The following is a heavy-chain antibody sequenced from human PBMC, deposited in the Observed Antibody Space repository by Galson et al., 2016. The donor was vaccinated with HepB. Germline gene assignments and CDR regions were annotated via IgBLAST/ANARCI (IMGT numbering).Heavy chain of an antibody. V-gene: IGHV4-39*01. CDR3: ARLLPAVLPPTGPLLDY. J-gene: IGHJ4*02. Sequence: SETLSLTCTVSGGLISSGNYYWGWIRQPPGKGLEWIGSVYFTGSTYYNPSLKSRVTIPLDTSKTQSSLKLSAVTAADTAVYYCARLLPAVLPPTGPLLDYWGQGTLVTVSS. D-gene: IGHD2-8*02. CDR2: VYFTGST. CDR1: GGLISSGNYY.